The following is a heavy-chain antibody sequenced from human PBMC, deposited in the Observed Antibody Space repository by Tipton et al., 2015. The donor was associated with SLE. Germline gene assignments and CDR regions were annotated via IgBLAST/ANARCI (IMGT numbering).Heavy chain of an antibody. V-gene: IGHV4-59*04. D-gene: IGHD1-1*01. CDR3: STVRYDYGMDV. CDR2: KYYSGST. CDR1: NGSIGSDY. J-gene: IGHJ6*02. Sequence: TLSLTCSVSNGSIGSDYWTWIRQPPGKGLEWIGYKYYSGSTYYNPSLKSRVTISVDTSKNQFSLKLSSVTAADTAVYYCSTVRYDYGMDVWGQGTTVTVSS.